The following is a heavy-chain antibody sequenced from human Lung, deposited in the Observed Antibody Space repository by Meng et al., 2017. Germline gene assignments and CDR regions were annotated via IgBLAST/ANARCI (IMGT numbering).Heavy chain of an antibody. J-gene: IGHJ2*01. CDR2: IYNSGST. CDR3: ARGQKGYFDL. CDR1: GGSISSSNYY. V-gene: IGHV4-30-4*01. Sequence: AQPQEAGPGLVQPSQTLSLTCTVSGGSISSSNYYWSWIRQPPGKGLEWSGHIYNSGSTYYNPSLKSRITISVDTSKNQFSLKLSSVTAADTAVYYCARGQKGYFDLWGRGTLVTVPQ.